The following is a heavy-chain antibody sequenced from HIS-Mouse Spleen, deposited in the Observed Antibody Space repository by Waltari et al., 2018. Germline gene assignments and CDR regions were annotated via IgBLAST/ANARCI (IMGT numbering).Heavy chain of an antibody. CDR1: GGSISSSSYY. CDR3: ARDQSEQWLVRD. CDR2: IYYSGST. Sequence: QLQLQESGPGLVKPSETLYLTCTVSGGSISSSSYYWGWIRQPPGKGLEWIGSIYYSGSTYYNPSLKSRVTISVDTSKNQFSLKLSSVTAADTAVYYCARDQSEQWLVRDWGQGTLVTVSS. D-gene: IGHD6-19*01. V-gene: IGHV4-39*07. J-gene: IGHJ4*02.